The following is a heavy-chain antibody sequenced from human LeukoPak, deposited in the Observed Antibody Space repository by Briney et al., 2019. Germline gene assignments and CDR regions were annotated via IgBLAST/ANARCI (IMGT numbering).Heavy chain of an antibody. V-gene: IGHV4-39*07. Sequence: SETLSLTCTVSGGSITSSTYCWGWIRQPPGKGLEWIGIIYYTGNTHYNPSLKSRVTISVDTSKNQFSLNLSSVTAADTAVYYCASPYSGSFGGSYYYGVDVWGQGTTVTVSS. D-gene: IGHD1-26*01. CDR3: ASPYSGSFGGSYYYGVDV. CDR2: IYYTGNT. CDR1: GGSITSSTYC. J-gene: IGHJ6*02.